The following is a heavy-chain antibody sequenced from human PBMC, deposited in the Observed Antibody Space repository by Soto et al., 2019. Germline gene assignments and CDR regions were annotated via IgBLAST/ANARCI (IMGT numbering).Heavy chain of an antibody. Sequence: GGSLRLSFAASGFTFSSYSMNWVRQAPGKGLEWVSSISSSGSYIYYAYSVKGRFTISRDNAKNSLYLQMNSLRAEDTAVYYCARDLLLSYYYYGMDXWGQGTTVTVS. D-gene: IGHD2-21*02. CDR2: ISSSGSYI. J-gene: IGHJ6*02. V-gene: IGHV3-21*01. CDR1: GFTFSSYS. CDR3: ARDLLLSYYYYGMDX.